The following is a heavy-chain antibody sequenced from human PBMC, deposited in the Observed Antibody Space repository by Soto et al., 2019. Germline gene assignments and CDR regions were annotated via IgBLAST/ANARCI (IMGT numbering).Heavy chain of an antibody. J-gene: IGHJ6*02. Sequence: PGGSLRLSCAASGFTVSTYGMYWVRQAPGKGLEWLAVISFDGSNRYYADSVKGRFTISRDNSENTLFLQMSSLRPDDTAVYHCARGVMSAASFYALDVWGQGTTVTVSS. CDR3: ARGVMSAASFYALDV. D-gene: IGHD2-2*01. CDR2: ISFDGSNR. V-gene: IGHV3-30*03. CDR1: GFTVSTYG.